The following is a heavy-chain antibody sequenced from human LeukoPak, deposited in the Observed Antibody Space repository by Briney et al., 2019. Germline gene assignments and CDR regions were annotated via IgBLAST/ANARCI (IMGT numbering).Heavy chain of an antibody. CDR1: GYTFTSYG. Sequence: ASVKVSCKTSGYTFTSYGISWVRQAPGQGLEWMGRIIPIFGTANYAQKFQGRVTITTDESTSTAYMELSSLRSEDTAVYYCARGGGYSWYYMDVWGKGTTVTVSS. D-gene: IGHD5-18*01. CDR3: ARGGGYSWYYMDV. J-gene: IGHJ6*03. V-gene: IGHV1-69*05. CDR2: IIPIFGTA.